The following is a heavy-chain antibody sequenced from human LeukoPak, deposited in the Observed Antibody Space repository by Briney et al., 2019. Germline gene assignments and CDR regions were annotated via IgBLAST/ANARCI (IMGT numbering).Heavy chain of an antibody. V-gene: IGHV4-61*01. CDR1: GVSVSSGSYY. CDR2: IYYSGST. Sequence: SETLSLTCTVSGVSVSSGSYYWSWIRQPPGKGLEWIGYIYYSGSTNYNPSLKSRVTISVDTSKNQFSLKLSSVTAADTAVYYCARGLATYYYDSSGYYYFDYWGQGTLVTVSS. J-gene: IGHJ4*02. CDR3: ARGLATYYYDSSGYYYFDY. D-gene: IGHD3-22*01.